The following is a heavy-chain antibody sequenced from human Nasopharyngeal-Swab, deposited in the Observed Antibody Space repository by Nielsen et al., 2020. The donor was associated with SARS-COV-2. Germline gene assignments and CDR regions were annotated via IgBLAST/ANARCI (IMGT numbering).Heavy chain of an antibody. CDR1: GGTFSNYA. CDR3: ARVRYYYDSSGYYHPRSESGFTDAFDI. J-gene: IGHJ3*02. CDR2: INAGNGNT. D-gene: IGHD3-22*01. Sequence: ASVKVSCKASGGTFSNYAISWVRQAPGQRLEWMGWINAGNGNTKYSQKFQGRVTITRDTSASTAYMELSSLRSEDTAVYYCARVRYYYDSSGYYHPRSESGFTDAFDIWGQGTMVTVSS. V-gene: IGHV1-3*01.